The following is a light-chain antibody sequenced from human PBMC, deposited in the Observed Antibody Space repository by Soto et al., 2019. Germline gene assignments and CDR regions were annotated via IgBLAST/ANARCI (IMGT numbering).Light chain of an antibody. V-gene: IGKV3-15*01. CDR3: QQYNNWPS. CDR2: DIS. Sequence: EGVMTQSPATLSVYTGERATLSCRASQTVSRNLAWYQQRPGQAPRLLIYDISNRAAGVPARFSGSGSETEFTLTIRSLQSEDFAVYFCQQYNNWPSFGQGTRLEIK. J-gene: IGKJ5*01. CDR1: QTVSRN.